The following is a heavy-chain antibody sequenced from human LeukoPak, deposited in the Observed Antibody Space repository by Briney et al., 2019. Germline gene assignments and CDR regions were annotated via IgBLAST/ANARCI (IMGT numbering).Heavy chain of an antibody. Sequence: VTVSCKASGYTFTSYDINWVRQAAGQGLEWMGWMNPNSGNTGYAQKFQGRVTITRNTSISTAYMELSSLRSEDTAVYYCARVPEWNWRNYYYYYYMDVWGKGTTVTVSS. CDR1: GYTFTSYD. CDR3: ARVPEWNWRNYYYYYYMDV. D-gene: IGHD1-7*01. J-gene: IGHJ6*03. CDR2: MNPNSGNT. V-gene: IGHV1-8*01.